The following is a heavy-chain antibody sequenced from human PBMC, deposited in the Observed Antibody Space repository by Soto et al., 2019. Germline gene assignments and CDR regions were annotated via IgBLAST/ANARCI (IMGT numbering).Heavy chain of an antibody. V-gene: IGHV3-23*01. CDR2: ISGNGADK. Sequence: GGSLRLSSAASGFPFSSYAMSWVRQAPGKGLEWVSAISGNGADKYYADSVKGRFTISRDKSKNTLYLQMNSLRAEDTAVYYCAKDVWVEGITGTTGSIYYYYGMDVWGQGTTVTVSS. CDR1: GFPFSSYA. D-gene: IGHD1-7*01. CDR3: AKDVWVEGITGTTGSIYYYYGMDV. J-gene: IGHJ6*02.